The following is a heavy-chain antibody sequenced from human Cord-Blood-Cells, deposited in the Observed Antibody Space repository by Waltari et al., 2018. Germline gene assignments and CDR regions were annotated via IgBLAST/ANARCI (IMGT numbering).Heavy chain of an antibody. CDR1: GFTFSSYD. V-gene: IGHV3-13*01. J-gene: IGHJ6*02. Sequence: EVQLVESGGGLVQPGGSLRLSCAASGFTFSSYDMDWVRQATGKGLEWVSAIGTAGDTYYPGSVKGRFTISRENAKNSLYLQMNSLRAGDTAVYYCARVLNTYSNYGMDVWGQGTTVTVSS. CDR3: ARVLNTYSNYGMDV. D-gene: IGHD4-4*01. CDR2: IGTAGDT.